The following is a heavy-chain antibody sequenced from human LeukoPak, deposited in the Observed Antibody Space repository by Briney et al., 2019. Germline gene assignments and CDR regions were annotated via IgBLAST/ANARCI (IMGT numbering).Heavy chain of an antibody. CDR3: ARDRYGPDY. CDR2: INPTSGGT. Sequence: ASVKVSCKTSGYTFTAYYMHWVRQAPGQGLEWMGWINPTSGGTNYTQKFQGWVTMTSDTSISTVYMELRSLRSDDTAVYYCARDRYGPDYWGQGTLVTVSS. CDR1: GYTFTAYY. V-gene: IGHV1-2*04. D-gene: IGHD3-10*01. J-gene: IGHJ4*02.